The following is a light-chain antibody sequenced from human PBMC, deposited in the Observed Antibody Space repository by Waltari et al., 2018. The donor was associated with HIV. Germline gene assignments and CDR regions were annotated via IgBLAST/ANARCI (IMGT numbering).Light chain of an antibody. V-gene: IGLV1-47*01. Sequence: QSVLTPPPSASSTPGQRVAISCSGSRSNIGRYYVKWYQQLPGTAPKLLIYRNNQRPSGVPDRFSGSKSGTSASLAISGLRSEDEADYYCAAWADSLSAVVFGGGTKLTVL. CDR3: AAWADSLSAVV. CDR2: RNN. CDR1: RSNIGRYY. J-gene: IGLJ2*01.